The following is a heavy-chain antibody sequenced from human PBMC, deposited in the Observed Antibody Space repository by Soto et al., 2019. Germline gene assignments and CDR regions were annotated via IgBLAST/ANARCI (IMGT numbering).Heavy chain of an antibody. J-gene: IGHJ4*02. D-gene: IGHD6-6*01. Sequence: EVQLLESGGGLVQPGGSLRLSCAASGFSFRNYGMTWVRQAPGTGLEWVSSINNNGRETYYADSVKGRFTISRDDSKNTVFLQMNNLRAEDTALYYCAKRVAYTSSSADFDYWGQGALVSVSS. CDR2: INNNGRET. CDR1: GFSFRNYG. CDR3: AKRVAYTSSSADFDY. V-gene: IGHV3-23*01.